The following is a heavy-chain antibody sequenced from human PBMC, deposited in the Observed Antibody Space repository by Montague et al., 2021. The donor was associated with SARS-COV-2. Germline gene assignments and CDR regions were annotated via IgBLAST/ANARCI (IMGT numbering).Heavy chain of an antibody. J-gene: IGHJ4*02. CDR1: GDSISSYY. CDR3: ASVQLGFDY. D-gene: IGHD1-1*01. CDR2: IYYSGST. Sequence: SETLSLTCTVSGDSISSYYWSWIRQSPGKGLEWIGYIYYSGSTNYNPSLKSRVTISVDTSKNQFALKLRSVTAADTAVYYCASVQLGFDYWGQGTLVTVSS. V-gene: IGHV4-59*01.